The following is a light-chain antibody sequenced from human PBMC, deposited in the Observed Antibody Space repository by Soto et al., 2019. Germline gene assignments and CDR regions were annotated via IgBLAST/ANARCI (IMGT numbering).Light chain of an antibody. V-gene: IGKV3-20*01. J-gene: IGKJ4*01. CDR1: QSVSSSY. CDR3: QQYGSSPT. CDR2: GAS. Sequence: EIGLTQSPGTLSLSPGERATLSCRASQSVSSSYLAWYQQKPGQAPRLLIYGASRRATGIPGRFSGSGSGTDITRTISRLEPEDFAVYYCQQYGSSPTFGGGTKVEIK.